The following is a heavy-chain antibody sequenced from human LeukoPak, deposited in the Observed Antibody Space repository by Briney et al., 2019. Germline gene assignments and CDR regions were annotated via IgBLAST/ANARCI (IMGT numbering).Heavy chain of an antibody. D-gene: IGHD3-3*01. CDR3: ARVRRVVIIRNADYFDY. J-gene: IGHJ4*02. Sequence: PSETLSLTCAVYSGSFSGFYWSWIRQPPGKGLEWIGYIYHSGSTYYNPSLKSRVTISVDRSKNQFSLKLSSVTAADTAVYYCARVRRVVIIRNADYFDYWGQGTLVTVSS. CDR1: SGSFSGFY. CDR2: IYHSGST. V-gene: IGHV4-34*01.